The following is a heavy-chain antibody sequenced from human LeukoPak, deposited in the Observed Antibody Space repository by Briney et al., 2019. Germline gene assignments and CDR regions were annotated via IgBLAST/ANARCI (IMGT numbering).Heavy chain of an antibody. CDR1: GGSISSQY. CDR2: IYTSGST. V-gene: IGHV4-4*09. J-gene: IGHJ4*02. D-gene: IGHD4/OR15-4a*01. CDR3: ARHDATQNDFDY. Sequence: NPSDTLSLTCTVSGGSISSQYWSWIRQPPGKGLEWIGYIYTSGSTTYNPSLKSRVTISVDTSKNQFSLKLTSVTAADTAVYYCARHDATQNDFDYWGQGTLVTVSS.